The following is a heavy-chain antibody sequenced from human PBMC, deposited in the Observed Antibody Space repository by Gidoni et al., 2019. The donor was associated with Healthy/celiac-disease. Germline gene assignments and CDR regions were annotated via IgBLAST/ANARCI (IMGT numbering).Heavy chain of an antibody. CDR1: GFTFSSYD. D-gene: IGHD6-25*01. CDR3: ARGRAADGYFDL. CDR2: IGTAGDT. V-gene: IGHV3-13*01. J-gene: IGHJ2*01. Sequence: EVQLVESGGGLVQPGGSLRLSCAASGFTFSSYDMPWVRQATGKGLEWVSAIGTAGDTYYPGSVKGRFTISRENAKNSLYLQMNSLRAGDTAVYYCARGRAADGYFDLWGRGTLVTVSS.